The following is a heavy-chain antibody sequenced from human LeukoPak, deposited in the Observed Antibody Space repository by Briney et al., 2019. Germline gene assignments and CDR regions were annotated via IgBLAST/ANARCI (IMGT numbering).Heavy chain of an antibody. CDR1: GYRFTSYW. CDR3: ARHPDCTRTSCYVDYYGMDV. D-gene: IGHD2-2*01. V-gene: IGHV5-51*01. Sequence: GESLQISCQCSGYRFTSYWIGWARQLPGKGLEWMGIINPGDSDTRYSPSFRGQVTISADKSISTAYLQWSSLKASDTAMYYCARHPDCTRTSCYVDYYGMDVWGQGTTVTVSS. J-gene: IGHJ6*02. CDR2: INPGDSDT.